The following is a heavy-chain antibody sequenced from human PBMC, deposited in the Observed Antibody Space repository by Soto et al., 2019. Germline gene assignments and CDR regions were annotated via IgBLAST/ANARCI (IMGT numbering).Heavy chain of an antibody. J-gene: IGHJ4*02. Sequence: EVKRVESGGGLVKPGGSLGLSCVASGFSFSNAWMNWFRQAPGKGLEWVGRIKWSSHAGAIDYAAPVKGRFTISRDDSKNTLYLQLNSLTTEDTAVYYCTRGGPLGNYFDYWGQGTLVTVSS. CDR3: TRGGPLGNYFDY. CDR2: IKWSSHAGAI. V-gene: IGHV3-15*07. D-gene: IGHD2-15*01. CDR1: GFSFSNAW.